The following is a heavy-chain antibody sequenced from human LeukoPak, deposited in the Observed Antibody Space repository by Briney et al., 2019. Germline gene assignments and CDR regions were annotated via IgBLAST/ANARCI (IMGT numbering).Heavy chain of an antibody. V-gene: IGHV4-59*12. D-gene: IGHD6-19*01. Sequence: SETLSLTCTVSGGSISSYYWNWIRQPPGKGLEWIGYIYYSRSTNYNPSLKSRVTISVATSKNQFSLKLSSVTAADTAVYYCARYMSLTYSSVKWFDPWGQGTLVTVSS. J-gene: IGHJ5*02. CDR1: GGSISSYY. CDR2: IYYSRST. CDR3: ARYMSLTYSSVKWFDP.